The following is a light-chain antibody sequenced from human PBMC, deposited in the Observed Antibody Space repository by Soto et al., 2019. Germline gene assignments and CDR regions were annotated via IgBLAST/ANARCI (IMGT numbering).Light chain of an antibody. CDR1: QSVSSSY. Sequence: EIVLTQSPGTLSLSPGERATLSCRASQSVSSSYLAWYQQKPGQAPRLLIYGASSRATGIPDRFSGSGSGTDFTLTISALEAEDVAVYYCEEYGSSPPWKFGQGTKVDIK. CDR2: GAS. CDR3: EEYGSSPPWK. V-gene: IGKV3-20*01. J-gene: IGKJ1*01.